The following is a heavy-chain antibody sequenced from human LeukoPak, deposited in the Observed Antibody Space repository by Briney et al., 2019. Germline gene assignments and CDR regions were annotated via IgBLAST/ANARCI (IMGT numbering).Heavy chain of an antibody. Sequence: SVKVSCKASGGTFSSYAISWVRQAPGQGLEWMGGIIPIFGTANYAQKFQGRVTITADKSTSTAYMELSSLRSEDTAVYYCARDAEDYYDSSGFDYWGQGTLVTVSS. CDR1: GGTFSSYA. V-gene: IGHV1-69*06. CDR2: IIPIFGTA. CDR3: ARDAEDYYDSSGFDY. D-gene: IGHD3-22*01. J-gene: IGHJ4*02.